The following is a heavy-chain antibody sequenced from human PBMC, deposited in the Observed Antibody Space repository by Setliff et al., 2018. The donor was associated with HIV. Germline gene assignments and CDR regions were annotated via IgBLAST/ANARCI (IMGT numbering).Heavy chain of an antibody. CDR2: IYHDGST. CDR3: ARGGAVSADFDS. J-gene: IGHJ5*01. D-gene: IGHD3-16*01. V-gene: IGHV4-39*01. Sequence: KPSETLSLTCTVSGGSITSTNFYWGWVRQPPGKGLEWIGSIYHDGSTYYNPSLKSRLTISLDTSNNQFSVRLTSVTAADTAIYYCARGGAVSADFDSWGQGTLVTVSS. CDR1: GGSITSTNFY.